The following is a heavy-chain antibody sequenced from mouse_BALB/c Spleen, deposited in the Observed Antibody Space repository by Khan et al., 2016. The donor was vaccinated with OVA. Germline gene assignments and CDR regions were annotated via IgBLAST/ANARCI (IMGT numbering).Heavy chain of an antibody. CDR2: INTETGEP. CDR3: ARYGNPFAY. V-gene: IGHV9-2-1*01. Sequence: QIQLVQSGPELKKPGETVKISCKASGYTFTDYSMHWVKQAPGKGLKWMGWINTETGEPTYADDFKGRFAFSLETSASTAYLQINNLKNEDTATYYCARYGNPFAYWGQETLVTISA. CDR1: GYTFTDYS. D-gene: IGHD2-1*01. J-gene: IGHJ3*01.